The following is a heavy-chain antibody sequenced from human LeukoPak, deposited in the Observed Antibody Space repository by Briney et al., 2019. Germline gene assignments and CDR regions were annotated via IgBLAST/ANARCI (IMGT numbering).Heavy chain of an antibody. V-gene: IGHV3-23*01. CDR1: GFTFSSYA. D-gene: IGHD2-21*01. CDR3: AKPIFLAYFQH. CDR2: ISGSGGST. Sequence: GGSLRLSCAASGFTFSSYAMSWVRQAPGKGLEWVSAISGSGGSTYYADSVKGRFTISRDNSKNTLYLQMNSLRAEDTAVYHCAKPIFLAYFQHWGQGTLVTVSS. J-gene: IGHJ1*01.